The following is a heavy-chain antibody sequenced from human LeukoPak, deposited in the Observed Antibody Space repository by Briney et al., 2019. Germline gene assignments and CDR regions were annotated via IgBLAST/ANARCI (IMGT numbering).Heavy chain of an antibody. CDR3: AKDFVDSPDDAFDI. CDR1: GFTFTNYA. J-gene: IGHJ3*02. Sequence: GSLRLSCAASGFTFTNYAMNWVRQAPGKGLEWVSVISGSSGRTYYADSVRGRFTISRDNSKNTLDLQMNSLRAEDTALYYCAKDFVDSPDDAFDIWGQGTMVTVSS. V-gene: IGHV3-23*01. CDR2: ISGSSGRT.